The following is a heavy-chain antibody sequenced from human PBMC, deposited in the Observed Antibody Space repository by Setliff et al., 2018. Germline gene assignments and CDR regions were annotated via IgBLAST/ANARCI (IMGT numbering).Heavy chain of an antibody. J-gene: IGHJ6*03. V-gene: IGHV4-4*02. CDR1: GFGFSDAW. D-gene: IGHD2-21*01. Sequence: GSLRLSCVGSGFGFSDAWMTWVRQAPGKGLEWIGEIYHSGSINYNPSLKSRVTMSVDKSKNQFSLKLTSVTAADTAVYYCARGLEGEDYFYYMDVWGKGNTVTVSS. CDR2: IYHSGSI. CDR3: ARGLEGEDYFYYMDV.